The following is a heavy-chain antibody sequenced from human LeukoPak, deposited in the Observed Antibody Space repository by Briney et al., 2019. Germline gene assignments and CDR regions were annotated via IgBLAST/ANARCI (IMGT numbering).Heavy chain of an antibody. Sequence: GGSLRLSCAASGFTFSSYSMNWVRQAPGKGLEWVSSISSSSSYIYYADSVKGRFTISRDNAMNSLYLQMNSLRAEDTAVYYCASPNPSNCSSTSCYFYWGQGTLVTVSS. V-gene: IGHV3-21*01. J-gene: IGHJ4*02. D-gene: IGHD2-2*01. CDR2: ISSSSSYI. CDR1: GFTFSSYS. CDR3: ASPNPSNCSSTSCYFY.